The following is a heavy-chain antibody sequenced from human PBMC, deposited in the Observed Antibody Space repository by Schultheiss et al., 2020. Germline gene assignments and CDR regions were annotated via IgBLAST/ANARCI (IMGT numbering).Heavy chain of an antibody. Sequence: GGSLRLSCAASGFTFSSYVMHWVRQAPGKGLEWVAVIWYDGSNKYYADSVKGRFTISRDNSKNTLYLQMNSLRAEDTAVYYCAKGRSNNWYSAFDMWGQGTMVTVSS. V-gene: IGHV3-33*06. J-gene: IGHJ3*02. CDR1: GFTFSSYV. CDR2: IWYDGSNK. CDR3: AKGRSNNWYSAFDM. D-gene: IGHD6-13*01.